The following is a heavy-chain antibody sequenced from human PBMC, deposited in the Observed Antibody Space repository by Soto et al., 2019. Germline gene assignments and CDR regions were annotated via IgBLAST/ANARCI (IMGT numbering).Heavy chain of an antibody. Sequence: ASVKVSCKASGYTFTSYGISWVRQAPGQGLEWMGWISAYNGNTNYAQKLQGRVTMTTDTSTSTAYMELRSLRSDDTAVYYCARERYCSGGSCYGGYFDYWCQGTLVTVSS. CDR1: GYTFTSYG. J-gene: IGHJ4*02. D-gene: IGHD2-15*01. CDR2: ISAYNGNT. V-gene: IGHV1-18*01. CDR3: ARERYCSGGSCYGGYFDY.